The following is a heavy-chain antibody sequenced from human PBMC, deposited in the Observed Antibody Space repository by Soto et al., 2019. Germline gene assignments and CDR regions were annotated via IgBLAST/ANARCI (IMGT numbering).Heavy chain of an antibody. CDR1: RYSFTSYD. J-gene: IGHJ6*02. CDR3: ARFPQQPYYDFWSGYYTPNYYYYGMDV. D-gene: IGHD3-3*01. Sequence: GASVKASCKACRYSFTSYDRNWVRQATEQGLEWMGLMNPKSGNTGYAQKFQGRVTMARNTSISTAYMELSSLRSEDTAVYYCARFPQQPYYDFWSGYYTPNYYYYGMDVWGQGTTVTVSS. V-gene: IGHV1-8*01. CDR2: MNPKSGNT.